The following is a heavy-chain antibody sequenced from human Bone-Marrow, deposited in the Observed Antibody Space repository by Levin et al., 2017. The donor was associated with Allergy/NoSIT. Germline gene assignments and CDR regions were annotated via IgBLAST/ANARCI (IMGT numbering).Heavy chain of an antibody. Sequence: MAGGSLRLSCAASGFTFSSYSMNWVRQAPGKGLEWVSSISSSSSYIYYADSVKGRFTISRDNAKNSLYLQMNSLRAEDTAVYYCARDSGRYYYGSGIPWYFDYWGQGTLVTVSS. D-gene: IGHD3-10*01. CDR3: ARDSGRYYYGSGIPWYFDY. J-gene: IGHJ4*02. V-gene: IGHV3-21*01. CDR2: ISSSSSYI. CDR1: GFTFSSYS.